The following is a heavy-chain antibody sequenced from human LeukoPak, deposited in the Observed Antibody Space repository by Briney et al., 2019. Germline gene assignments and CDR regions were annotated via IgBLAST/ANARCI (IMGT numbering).Heavy chain of an antibody. D-gene: IGHD3-22*01. CDR2: ISASGATT. CDR1: GFTFTSYA. CDR3: TKGSYYDNSGRAYFDY. J-gene: IGHJ4*02. Sequence: GGSLRLSCAASGFTFTSYAMNWVRQAPGKGLEWVSVISASGATTDYADSVKGRFTISRDNSKNTLYLQMNSLRAEDTAVYYCTKGSYYDNSGRAYFDYWGQGTLVTVSS. V-gene: IGHV3-23*01.